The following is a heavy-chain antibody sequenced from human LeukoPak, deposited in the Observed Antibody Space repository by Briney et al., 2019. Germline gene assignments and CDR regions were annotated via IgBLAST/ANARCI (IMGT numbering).Heavy chain of an antibody. V-gene: IGHV3-53*01. CDR2: IYSGGST. D-gene: IGHD5/OR15-5a*01. J-gene: IGHJ4*02. Sequence: GGSLRLSCATSGFTFSTYRMNWVRQAPGKGLEWVSVIYSGGSTYYADSVKGRFTISRDNSKNTLYLQMNSLRAEDTAVYYCARGSKYFDYWGQGTLVTVSS. CDR3: ARGSKYFDY. CDR1: GFTFSTYR.